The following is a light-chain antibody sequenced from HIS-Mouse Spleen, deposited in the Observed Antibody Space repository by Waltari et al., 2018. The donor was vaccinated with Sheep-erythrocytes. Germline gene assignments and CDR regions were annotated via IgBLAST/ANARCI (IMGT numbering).Light chain of an antibody. J-gene: IGLJ3*02. CDR1: SSDVGGYNY. Sequence: QSALTQPPSASGSPGQSVTISCTGTSSDVGGYNYVSWYQQHPGKAPTPMIYEVSKRPSGGPDRFSGSKSGNTASLTVSGLQAEDEADYYCSSYAGSNNWVFGGGTKLTVL. V-gene: IGLV2-8*01. CDR2: EVS. CDR3: SSYAGSNNWV.